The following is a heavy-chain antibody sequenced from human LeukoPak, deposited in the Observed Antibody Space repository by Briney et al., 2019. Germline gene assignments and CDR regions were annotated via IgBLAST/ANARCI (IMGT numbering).Heavy chain of an antibody. Sequence: KSGGSLRLSCAASGFTFSSYSMNWVRQAPGKGLEWVSSISSSSSYIYYADSVKGRFTISRDNAKNSLYLQMNSLRAEDTAVYYCARDLSSIAARLFDYWGQGTLVTVSS. V-gene: IGHV3-21*01. J-gene: IGHJ4*02. CDR3: ARDLSSIAARLFDY. CDR2: ISSSSSYI. D-gene: IGHD6-6*01. CDR1: GFTFSSYS.